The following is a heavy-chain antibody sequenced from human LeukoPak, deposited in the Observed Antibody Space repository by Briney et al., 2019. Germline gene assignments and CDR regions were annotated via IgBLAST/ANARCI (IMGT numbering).Heavy chain of an antibody. Sequence: VASVKVSCKASGYTFTSYGISWVRQAPGQGLEWMGWISAYNGNTNYAQKLQGRVTMTTDTSTSTAYMELRSLRSDDTAVYYCARGGIVVVPAAWPQLEGYYFVYWGQGTLVTVSS. J-gene: IGHJ4*02. V-gene: IGHV1-18*01. CDR3: ARGGIVVVPAAWPQLEGYYFVY. D-gene: IGHD2-2*01. CDR1: GYTFTSYG. CDR2: ISAYNGNT.